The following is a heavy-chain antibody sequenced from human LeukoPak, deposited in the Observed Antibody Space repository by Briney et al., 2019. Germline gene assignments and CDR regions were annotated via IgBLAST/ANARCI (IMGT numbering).Heavy chain of an antibody. V-gene: IGHV1-2*04. J-gene: IGHJ6*02. Sequence: ASVKVSCKASGYTFTGYYMHWVRQAPGQGLEGMGWINPNSGGTNYAQKFQGWVTMTRDTSISTAYMELSRLRSDDTAVYYCAREGSSSSENYYYGMDVWGQGTTVTVSS. CDR3: AREGSSSSENYYYGMDV. CDR2: INPNSGGT. D-gene: IGHD6-6*01. CDR1: GYTFTGYY.